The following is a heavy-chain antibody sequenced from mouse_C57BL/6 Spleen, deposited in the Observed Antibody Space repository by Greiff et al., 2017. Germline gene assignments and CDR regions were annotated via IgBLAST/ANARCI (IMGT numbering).Heavy chain of an antibody. CDR1: GFTFSDYY. CDR3: ARARLVSYAMDY. Sequence: EVMLVVSEGGLVQPGSSMQLSCTASGFTFSDYYMAWVRQVPEKGLEWVANINYDGSSTYYLDSLKSRFIISRDNAKNILYLQMSSLKSEDTATYYCARARLVSYAMDYWGQGTSVTVSS. V-gene: IGHV5-16*01. J-gene: IGHJ4*01. CDR2: INYDGSST.